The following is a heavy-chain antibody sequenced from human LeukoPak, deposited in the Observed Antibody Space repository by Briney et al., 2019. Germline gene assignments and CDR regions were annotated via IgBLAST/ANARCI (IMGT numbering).Heavy chain of an antibody. V-gene: IGHV3-74*01. CDR2: INSDGSST. J-gene: IGHJ4*02. Sequence: PGGSLRLSCAASGFTFSSYWMHWVRQAPGKGLVWVSRINSDGSSTSYADSVKGRFTISRDNAKNTLYLQMNSLRAEDTAVYYCARDSTYYYDSSGYYYGTGNFDYWGQGTLVTVSS. CDR1: GFTFSSYW. CDR3: ARDSTYYYDSSGYYYGTGNFDY. D-gene: IGHD3-22*01.